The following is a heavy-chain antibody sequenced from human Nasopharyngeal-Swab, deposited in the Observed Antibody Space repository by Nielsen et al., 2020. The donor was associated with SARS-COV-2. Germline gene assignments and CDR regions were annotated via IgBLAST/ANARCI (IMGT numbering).Heavy chain of an antibody. CDR3: ARVRQQLQHGMDV. J-gene: IGHJ6*02. V-gene: IGHV3-21*01. D-gene: IGHD6-13*01. Sequence: GGSLRLSCAASGFTFSSYSMNWVRQAPGKGLEWVSSISSSSSYIYYADSVKGRFIISRDNAKNSLYLQMNSLRAEDTAVYYCARVRQQLQHGMDVWGQGTTVTVSS. CDR1: GFTFSSYS. CDR2: ISSSSSYI.